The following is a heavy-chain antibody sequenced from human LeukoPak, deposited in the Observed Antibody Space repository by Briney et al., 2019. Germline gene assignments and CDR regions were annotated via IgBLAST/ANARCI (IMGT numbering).Heavy chain of an antibody. CDR1: GFTFSSYS. J-gene: IGHJ4*02. D-gene: IGHD4-23*01. CDR3: ASLSLRWSDY. CDR2: SSSSSSTI. V-gene: IGHV3-48*04. Sequence: PGGSLRLSCAASGFTFSSYSMNWVRQAPGKGLEWVSYSSSSSSTIYYADAVKGRFTISRDNAKNSLYLQMNSLRAEDTAVYYCASLSLRWSDYWGQGTLVTVSS.